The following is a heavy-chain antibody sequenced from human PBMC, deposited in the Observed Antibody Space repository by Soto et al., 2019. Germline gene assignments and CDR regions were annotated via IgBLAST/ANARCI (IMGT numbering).Heavy chain of an antibody. V-gene: IGHV3-23*01. CDR1: EFTFSDHA. J-gene: IGHJ4*02. D-gene: IGHD6-13*01. Sequence: EVRLLESGGGLVQPGGSLRLSCVAPEFTFSDHAMSWVRQAPGKGLEWVPASRGSDASTFYADSVKGGFTISRDTSKNTLYLQMNSLRAEDTALYYCAKSFSSHWYDYFTNWGQGAQVTVSS. CDR3: AKSFSSHWYDYFTN. CDR2: SRGSDAST.